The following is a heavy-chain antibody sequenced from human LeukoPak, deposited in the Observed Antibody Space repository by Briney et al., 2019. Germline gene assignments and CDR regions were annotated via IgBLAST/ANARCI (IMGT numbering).Heavy chain of an antibody. Sequence: ASVKVSCKASGYTFTGYYMHWVRQAPGQGLEWMGWINPNSGGTNYAQKFEGRVTMTRDTSISTAYMELSRLRSDDTAVYYCARDDDFWSGNSLDYWGQGTLVTVSS. V-gene: IGHV1-2*02. CDR2: INPNSGGT. CDR1: GYTFTGYY. CDR3: ARDDDFWSGNSLDY. D-gene: IGHD3-3*01. J-gene: IGHJ4*02.